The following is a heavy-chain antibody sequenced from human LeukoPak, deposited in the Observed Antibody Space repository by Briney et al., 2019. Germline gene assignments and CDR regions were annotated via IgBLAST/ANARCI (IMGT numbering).Heavy chain of an antibody. CDR1: GYTFTSYY. CDR3: ARDYYRTDAFDI. V-gene: IGHV1-46*01. J-gene: IGHJ3*02. Sequence: ASVKVSCKASGYTFTSYYMHWVRQAPGQGLEWMGIINPSGGSTSYAQKFQGRVTMTRDTSTSTAYMELSSLRSEDTAVYYCARDYYRTDAFDIWGQGTMVTVSS. CDR2: INPSGGST. D-gene: IGHD1-26*01.